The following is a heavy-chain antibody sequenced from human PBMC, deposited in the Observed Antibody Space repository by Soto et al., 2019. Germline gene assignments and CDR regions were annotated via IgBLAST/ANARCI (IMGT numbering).Heavy chain of an antibody. CDR3: ARRARIKISGVVTCFDY. D-gene: IGHD3-3*01. J-gene: IGHJ4*02. V-gene: IGHV3-48*02. Sequence: LRLSCAASGFTFSSYSMNWVRQAPGKGLEWVSYISSSSSTIYYADSVKGRFTISRDNAKNSLYLQMNSLRDEDTAVYYCARRARIKISGVVTCFDYWGQGTLVTVSS. CDR2: ISSSSSTI. CDR1: GFTFSSYS.